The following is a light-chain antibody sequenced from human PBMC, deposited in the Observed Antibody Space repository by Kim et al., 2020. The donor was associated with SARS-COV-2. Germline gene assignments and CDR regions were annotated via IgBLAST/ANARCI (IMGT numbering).Light chain of an antibody. Sequence: ASVGDRVTITCRASQSISSYLNWYQQKPGKAPKLLIYAASSLQSGVPSRFSGSGSGTDFTLTIGSLQPEDFATYYCQQSYSTPLTFGGGAKVEIK. CDR2: AAS. CDR1: QSISSY. V-gene: IGKV1-39*01. J-gene: IGKJ4*01. CDR3: QQSYSTPLT.